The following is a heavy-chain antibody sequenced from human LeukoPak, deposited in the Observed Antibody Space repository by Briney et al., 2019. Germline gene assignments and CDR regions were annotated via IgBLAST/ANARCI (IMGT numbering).Heavy chain of an antibody. V-gene: IGHV1-46*01. J-gene: IGHJ4*02. Sequence: VASVKVSCKASGYTFTGYYMHWVRQAPGQGLEWIGIISPSDDATTYAQKYQGRVTMTTDTSTSTVNMDLRSLRSEDTAVYYCARATYTGSLTWGQGTQVTVSS. CDR1: GYTFTGYY. CDR3: ARATYTGSLT. CDR2: ISPSDDAT. D-gene: IGHD1-26*01.